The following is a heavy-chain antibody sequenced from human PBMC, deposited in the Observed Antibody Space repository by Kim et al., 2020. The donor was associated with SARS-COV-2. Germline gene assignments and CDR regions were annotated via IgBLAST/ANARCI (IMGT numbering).Heavy chain of an antibody. CDR2: IYYSGSS. CDR1: GGSISSGGYY. V-gene: IGHV4-31*01. CDR3: ARKPDSKRVRSTMVRGVINDDCDI. Sequence: SETLSLTCTVSGGSISSGGYYWSWLRQHPGKGLEWIGYIYYSGSSYYNPSLQSPVSISVDTSKNHFSLKLSSVTAADTAVYYCARKPDSKRVRSTMVRGVINDDCDIWGQGPVLTVSS. D-gene: IGHD3-10*01. J-gene: IGHJ3*02.